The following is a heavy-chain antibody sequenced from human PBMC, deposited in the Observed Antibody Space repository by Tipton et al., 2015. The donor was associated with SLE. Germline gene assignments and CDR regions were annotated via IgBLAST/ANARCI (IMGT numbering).Heavy chain of an antibody. Sequence: SLRLSCAASGFIFSDYSMNWVRQAPGKGLEWVSSISSSSRYIYHAESLKGRFTISRDNAKNSLYLQMNNLRAEDTAVYYCARHFWDYWGQGTLVTVSS. V-gene: IGHV3-21*01. CDR3: ARHFWDY. CDR1: GFIFSDYS. J-gene: IGHJ4*02. D-gene: IGHD3-3*02. CDR2: ISSSSRYI.